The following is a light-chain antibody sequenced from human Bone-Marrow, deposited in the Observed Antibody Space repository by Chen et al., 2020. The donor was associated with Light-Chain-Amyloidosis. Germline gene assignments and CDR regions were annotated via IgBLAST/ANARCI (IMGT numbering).Light chain of an antibody. V-gene: IGLV2-23*01. CDR3: CSYAGSQIFV. J-gene: IGLJ1*01. CDR1: STDVGNYNL. CDR2: EDN. Sequence: QSALTQPASVSGSPGQSITISCTGTSTDVGNYNLVSWYQRHPDKAPKLIIFEDNKRPSGVPSRFSGSRSGYTASLTISGLQAEDESDYYCCSYAGSQIFVFGTGSRVTVL.